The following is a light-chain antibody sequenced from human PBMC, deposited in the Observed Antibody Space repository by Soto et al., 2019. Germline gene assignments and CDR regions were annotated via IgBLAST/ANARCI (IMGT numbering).Light chain of an antibody. CDR1: SSNIGAGYD. CDR2: GNT. Sequence: QSVLTQPPSVSGAPGQRVTISCTGSSSNIGAGYDVHWYQQLPGTAPKLLIYGNTNRPSGVPDRFSGSKCGTSASLAITGLQAEDEAGYYCQSYDSSLSGSVFGGGTKVTVL. J-gene: IGLJ3*02. V-gene: IGLV1-40*01. CDR3: QSYDSSLSGSV.